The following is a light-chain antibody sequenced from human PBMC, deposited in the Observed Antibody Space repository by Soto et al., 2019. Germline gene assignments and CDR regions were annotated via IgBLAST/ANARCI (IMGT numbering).Light chain of an antibody. CDR2: GAS. CDR3: QQYGSSPRT. V-gene: IGKV3-20*01. Sequence: EIVLTQSPGTLSLSPGERATLSCRASQSVSSSFLAWYQHKPGQAPRLLIYGASIRATGIPDRFSDSGSGTDFTLTISRLEPEYFAVYYCQQYGSSPRTFGQGTKVEIK. CDR1: QSVSSSF. J-gene: IGKJ1*01.